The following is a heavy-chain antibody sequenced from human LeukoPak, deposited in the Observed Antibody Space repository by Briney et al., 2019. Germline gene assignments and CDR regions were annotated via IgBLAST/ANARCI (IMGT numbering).Heavy chain of an antibody. CDR1: GGSISSSSYY. CDR2: NYYSGST. Sequence: PSETLSLTCTVSGGSISSSSYYWGWIRQPPGKGLEWIGSNYYSGSTYYNPSLKSRVTISVDTSKNQFSLKLSSVTAADTAVYYCARITDFWSGYYDYWGQGTLVNVSS. CDR3: ARITDFWSGYYDY. D-gene: IGHD3-3*01. V-gene: IGHV4-39*07. J-gene: IGHJ4*02.